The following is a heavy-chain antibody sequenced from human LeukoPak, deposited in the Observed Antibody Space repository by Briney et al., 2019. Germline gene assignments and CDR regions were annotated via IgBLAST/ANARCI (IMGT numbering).Heavy chain of an antibody. CDR3: ARDSAGNDY. J-gene: IGHJ4*02. CDR2: IKQDGSEK. Sequence: GGSLRLSCAASGFTFSTYWMSWVCQAPGKGLEWVANIKQDGSEKYYVDSVKGRFTVSRDNAKNSLYLQMNSLRAEDTAMYYCARDSAGNDYWGQGTLVTVSS. CDR1: GFTFSTYW. V-gene: IGHV3-7*01. D-gene: IGHD6-13*01.